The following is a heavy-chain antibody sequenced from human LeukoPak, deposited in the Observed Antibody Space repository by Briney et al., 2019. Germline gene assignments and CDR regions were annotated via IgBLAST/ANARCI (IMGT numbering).Heavy chain of an antibody. D-gene: IGHD6-13*01. CDR2: IIPVFDTA. Sequence: ASVKVSCKASGDTFSNYDVTWVRQAPGQGLEWMGWIIPVFDTAKYAQNFQGRVTMTTDESSSTAYMELYSLRSEDTAVYYCALSAEKQLVYFDFWGQGTLVTVSS. V-gene: IGHV1-69*05. CDR3: ALSAEKQLVYFDF. J-gene: IGHJ4*02. CDR1: GDTFSNYD.